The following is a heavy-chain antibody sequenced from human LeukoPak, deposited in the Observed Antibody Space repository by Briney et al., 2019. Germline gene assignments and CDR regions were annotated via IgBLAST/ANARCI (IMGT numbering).Heavy chain of an antibody. CDR2: ISIYNGNT. CDR3: ARITYDFWSGYYMPDDP. Sequence: ASVKVSCKASGYTFTNYGISWVRQAPGQGLEWMGWISIYNGNTDYAQKLRGGVTMTSDTSTSTAYMELRSLRSDDTAVYYCARITYDFWSGYYMPDDPWGQGTLVTVSS. CDR1: GYTFTNYG. J-gene: IGHJ5*02. V-gene: IGHV1-18*01. D-gene: IGHD3-3*01.